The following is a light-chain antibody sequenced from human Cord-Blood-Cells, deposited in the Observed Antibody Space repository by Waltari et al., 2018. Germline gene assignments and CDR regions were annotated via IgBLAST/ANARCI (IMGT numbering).Light chain of an antibody. V-gene: IGLV2-14*01. CDR3: SSYTSSSTYV. CDR1: SSDVGGYNY. CDR2: AVS. J-gene: IGLJ1*01. Sequence: QSALTQPASVSGSPGQSITISYTGTSSDVGGYNYVSWYQQHPGKAPKLMIYAVSNRPSGVSNRFSGSKSGNTASLTISGLQAEDEADYYCSSYTSSSTYVFGTGTKVTVL.